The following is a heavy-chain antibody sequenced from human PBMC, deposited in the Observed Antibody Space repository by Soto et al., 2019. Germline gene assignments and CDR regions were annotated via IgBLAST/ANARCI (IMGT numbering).Heavy chain of an antibody. D-gene: IGHD2-15*01. J-gene: IGHJ5*02. CDR3: AREVVGLGLLDP. V-gene: IGHV4-30-2*06. CDR2: IYNSGST. Sequence: RLQESGSGLVKPSQTLSLTCAVSGDSISSGGYSWNWIRQSPGKGLEWIGYIYNSGSTYYNPSLKSRVTITVDTPNNQFSLHLKSVTAADSAVYYCAREVVGLGLLDPWGQGTLVTVSS. CDR1: GDSISSGGYS.